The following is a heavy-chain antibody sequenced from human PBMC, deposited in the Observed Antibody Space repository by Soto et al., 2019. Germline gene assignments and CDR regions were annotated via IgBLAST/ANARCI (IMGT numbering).Heavy chain of an antibody. CDR2: IIPIFGTA. V-gene: IGHV1-69*06. D-gene: IGHD3-22*01. CDR1: GGTFSSYS. Sequence: SVKVSCKASGGTFSSYSISWVRQAPGQGLEWMGGIIPIFGTANYAQRFQGRVTITADKSTSTAYMELSSLRSEDTAVYYCARDHNPKYYDSSGPSTFDYWGQGTLVTVSS. J-gene: IGHJ4*02. CDR3: ARDHNPKYYDSSGPSTFDY.